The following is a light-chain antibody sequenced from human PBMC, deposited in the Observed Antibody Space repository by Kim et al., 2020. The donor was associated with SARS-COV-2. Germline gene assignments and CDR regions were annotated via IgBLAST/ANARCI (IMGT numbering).Light chain of an antibody. CDR1: NVGSKN. V-gene: IGLV3-9*01. J-gene: IGLJ3*02. CDR3: QVWDSSNLWV. CDR2: RDS. Sequence: VALGQTARITCGENNVGSKNEHWCQRKPGKAPGVVIYRDSNRPSGIPERFSGSNSGNKATLTISRAQAGDEADCYCQVWDSSNLWVFGGGTQRTVL.